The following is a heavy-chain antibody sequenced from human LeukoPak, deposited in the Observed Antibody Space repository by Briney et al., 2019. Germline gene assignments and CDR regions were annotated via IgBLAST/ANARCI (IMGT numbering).Heavy chain of an antibody. J-gene: IGHJ3*02. CDR2: IYSGGST. Sequence: PGGSLRLSCAASGFTVSSNYMSWVRQAPGKGLEWVSVIYSGGSTYYADSVKGRFTISRDNSKNTLYLQMNSLRAEDTAGYYCARDAPMLVEWNEVDDAFEIWGHGTTVTVSS. CDR3: ARDAPMLVEWNEVDDAFEI. V-gene: IGHV3-66*01. D-gene: IGHD1-1*01. CDR1: GFTVSSNY.